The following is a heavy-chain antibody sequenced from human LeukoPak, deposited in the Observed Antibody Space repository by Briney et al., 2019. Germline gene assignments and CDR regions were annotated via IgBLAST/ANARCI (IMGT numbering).Heavy chain of an antibody. Sequence: ASETLSLTCTVSGGSISSYYWSWIRQPPGKGLEWIGYIYYSGSTNYNPSLKSRVTISVDTSKNQFSLKLSSVTAADTAVYYCAKGYYDFWSGYSKYGMDVWGQGTTVTVSS. CDR3: AKGYYDFWSGYSKYGMDV. V-gene: IGHV4-59*01. CDR1: GGSISSYY. CDR2: IYYSGST. D-gene: IGHD3-3*01. J-gene: IGHJ6*02.